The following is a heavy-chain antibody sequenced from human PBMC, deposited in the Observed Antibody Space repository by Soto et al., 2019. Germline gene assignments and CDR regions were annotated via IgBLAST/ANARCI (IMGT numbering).Heavy chain of an antibody. D-gene: IGHD6-19*01. Sequence: GESLKISCKASGYSFTTYWIAWVRQMPGKGLEWMGIIYPGDSERRYSPSFQGQVTISADKSISTAYMQWSSLKASDTAMYYCARLGYTSGYFDIWGQGTMVTVSS. J-gene: IGHJ3*02. CDR3: ARLGYTSGYFDI. CDR2: IYPGDSER. V-gene: IGHV5-51*01. CDR1: GYSFTTYW.